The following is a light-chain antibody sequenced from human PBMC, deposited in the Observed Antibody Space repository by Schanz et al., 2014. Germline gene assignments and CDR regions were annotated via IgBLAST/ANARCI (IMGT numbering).Light chain of an antibody. CDR3: SSYTSSSTYV. V-gene: IGLV2-8*01. J-gene: IGLJ1*01. CDR1: SNDIGRYDF. Sequence: QSALTQPPSASGSLGQSVTISCTGTSNDIGRYDFVSWYQQHPGKAPKLMIYAVNKRPSGVPDRFSGSKSGNTASLTISGLQAEDEADFYCSSYTSSSTYVFGTGTKLTVL. CDR2: AVN.